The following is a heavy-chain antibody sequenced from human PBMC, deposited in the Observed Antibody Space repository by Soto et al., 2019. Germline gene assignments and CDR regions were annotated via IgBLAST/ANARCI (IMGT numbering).Heavy chain of an antibody. J-gene: IGHJ5*02. CDR2: ISAYNGNT. Sequence: QVHFVQSGAEVKKPGASVKVSCEASGYAFPTYGINWVRQARGQGLEWMGWISAYNGNTNYAQNFQGRLTVTTDTSTSSTSMELRNLRSVHTAVYYCARPTGPRTSENWVDPWRSGNEVTVSS. V-gene: IGHV1-18*01. CDR3: ARPTGPRTSENWVDP. CDR1: GYAFPTYG.